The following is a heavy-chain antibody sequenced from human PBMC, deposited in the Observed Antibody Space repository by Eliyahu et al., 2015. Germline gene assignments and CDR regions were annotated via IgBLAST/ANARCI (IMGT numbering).Heavy chain of an antibody. CDR1: GFTFSTYW. CDR2: INSDGSTT. CDR3: ARGRYYGMDV. J-gene: IGHJ6*02. Sequence: EVQLVESGGGLVQPGGSLXXPCAASGFTFSTYWMXWVRQAPGKGLVWVSPINSDGSTTTYADSVKGRFTISRDNAKNTLYLQMNSLRAEDTAVYYCARGRYYGMDVWGQGTTVTVSS. V-gene: IGHV3-74*01.